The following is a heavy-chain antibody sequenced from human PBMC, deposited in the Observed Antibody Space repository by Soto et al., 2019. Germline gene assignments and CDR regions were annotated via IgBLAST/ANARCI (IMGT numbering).Heavy chain of an antibody. J-gene: IGHJ6*03. CDR1: GDTFTDYY. D-gene: IGHD5-12*01. Sequence: QVQLVQSGAEVKKPGASVTVSCRSSGDTFTDYYMYWVRPAPGQGLEWMGWINPNSGVTKYAQKFQGWVTMTRDTSIRTVYMQLSRLRSDDTAVYYCARESGGATATLDYYYFYMDVWGTGTTVTVSS. V-gene: IGHV1-2*04. CDR2: INPNSGVT. CDR3: ARESGGATATLDYYYFYMDV.